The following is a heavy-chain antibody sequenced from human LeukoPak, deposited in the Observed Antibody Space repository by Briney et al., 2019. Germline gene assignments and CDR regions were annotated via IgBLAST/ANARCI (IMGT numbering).Heavy chain of an antibody. J-gene: IGHJ4*02. Sequence: ASVKISCKASVYTLRGNYIHWLGQAPGQGLEWMGWIDANNGDTKSAQKFQGRVTMSRDTSISTAYMDLSSLSPDDAAVYYCARDPSSVTLYFFDYWGPGTLVTVSS. CDR2: IDANNGDT. V-gene: IGHV1-2*02. CDR3: ARDPSSVTLYFFDY. CDR1: VYTLRGNY. D-gene: IGHD4-11*01.